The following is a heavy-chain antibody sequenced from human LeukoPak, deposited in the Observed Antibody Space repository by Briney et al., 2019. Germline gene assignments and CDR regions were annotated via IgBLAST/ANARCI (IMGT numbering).Heavy chain of an antibody. CDR2: ISSSSSYI. V-gene: IGHV3-21*01. J-gene: IGHJ6*02. Sequence: GGSLRLSCAASGFTFSSYSMNWVRQAPGKGLEWVSSISSSSSYIHYADSVKGRFTISRDNAKNSLYLQMNSLRAEDTAVYYCARDAIGIAADGDYYGMDVWGQGTTVTVSS. CDR3: ARDAIGIAADGDYYGMDV. D-gene: IGHD6-13*01. CDR1: GFTFSSYS.